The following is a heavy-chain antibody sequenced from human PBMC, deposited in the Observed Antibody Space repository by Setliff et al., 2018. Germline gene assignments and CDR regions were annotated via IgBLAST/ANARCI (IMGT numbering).Heavy chain of an antibody. CDR1: GYSFSNFW. Sequence: GESLKISCKGSGYSFSNFWIGWVRQMPGKGLEWMGIIYPGDPHTRYSPSFQGQVTMSADKSINTAYLQWSNLKASDTAIYYCARSPVGATYSVYFDYWGQGALVTV. J-gene: IGHJ4*02. CDR3: ARSPVGATYSVYFDY. V-gene: IGHV5-51*01. D-gene: IGHD1-26*01. CDR2: IYPGDPHT.